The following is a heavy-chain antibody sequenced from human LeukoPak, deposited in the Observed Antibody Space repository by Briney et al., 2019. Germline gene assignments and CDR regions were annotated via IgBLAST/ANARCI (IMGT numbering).Heavy chain of an antibody. Sequence: GGSLRLSCAASGFTFRSHAMSWVRQAPGKGPEWVSAINSRGDRTEYADSVRGRFTMSRDNSKNTVYLQMNSLRAEDTAVYYCAKTTTGYSSGRFPGWPVDYWGQGTLVTVSS. J-gene: IGHJ4*02. CDR1: GFTFRSHA. CDR2: INSRGDRT. CDR3: AKTTTGYSSGRFPGWPVDY. V-gene: IGHV3-23*01. D-gene: IGHD6-19*01.